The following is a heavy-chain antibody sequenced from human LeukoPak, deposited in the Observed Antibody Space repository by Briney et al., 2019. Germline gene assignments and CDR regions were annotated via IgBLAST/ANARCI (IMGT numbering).Heavy chain of an antibody. Sequence: PGGSLRLSCAASGFTFSSYAMSWVRQAPGKGLEWVSLIYSGGSTYYADSVKGRFTISRDNSKNTLYLQMNSLRAEDTAVYYCAKDAAAGMRPYYSDYWGQGTLVTVSS. V-gene: IGHV3-66*01. D-gene: IGHD6-13*01. CDR2: IYSGGST. J-gene: IGHJ4*02. CDR1: GFTFSSYA. CDR3: AKDAAAGMRPYYSDY.